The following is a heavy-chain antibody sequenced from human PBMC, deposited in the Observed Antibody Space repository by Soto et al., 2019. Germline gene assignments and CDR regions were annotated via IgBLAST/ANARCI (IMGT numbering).Heavy chain of an antibody. CDR1: GGSISSYY. D-gene: IGHD3-22*01. V-gene: IGHV4-59*01. CDR3: ASLDYYDSSGYYPGYFDY. J-gene: IGHJ4*02. Sequence: SETLSLTCTVSGGSISSYYWSWIRQPPGKGLEWIGYIYYSGSTNYNPSLKSRVTISVDTSKNQFSLKLSSVTAADTAVYYCASLDYYDSSGYYPGYFDYWGQGTLVTVSA. CDR2: IYYSGST.